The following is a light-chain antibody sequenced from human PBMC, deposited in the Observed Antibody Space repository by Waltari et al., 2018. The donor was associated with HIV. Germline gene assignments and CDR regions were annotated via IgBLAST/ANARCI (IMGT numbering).Light chain of an antibody. V-gene: IGLV3-25*03. CDR1: ELASQY. J-gene: IGLJ2*01. CDR3: QSAGSIGTSVV. Sequence: SYELTQAPSVSVSPGQTARIACRGDELASQYVHWYQMKAGQARFLLVYQDNERALGIAERISGSKSGTTCTLTITAVQAEDGADYCCQSAGSIGTSVVFGGGTKLTVL. CDR2: QDN.